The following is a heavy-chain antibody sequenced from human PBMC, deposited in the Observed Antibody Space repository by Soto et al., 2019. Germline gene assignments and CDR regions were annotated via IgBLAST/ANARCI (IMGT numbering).Heavy chain of an antibody. Sequence: PSETLSLTGAFYGGSLGGYYWDWIRQPPGKGLGWIWEINHSGSTNYNPYLKSRVTLSVDTSKNQFSLKLSSVPAADTAVYYCARGLRTNGSFFRVWGQGTLVTVSS. CDR2: INHSGST. J-gene: IGHJ4*02. CDR3: ARGLRTNGSFFRV. CDR1: GGSLGGYY. V-gene: IGHV4-34*01. D-gene: IGHD2-8*01.